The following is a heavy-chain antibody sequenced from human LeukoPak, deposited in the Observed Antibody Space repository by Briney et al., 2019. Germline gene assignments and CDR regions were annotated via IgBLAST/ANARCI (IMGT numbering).Heavy chain of an antibody. V-gene: IGHV3-30*02. CDR3: AKDLSIGSSWNSIDAVDS. D-gene: IGHD6-13*01. CDR2: IRYDGSNK. Sequence: GGSLRLSCAASGFTFSSYGMHWVRQAPGKGLEWVAFIRYDGSNKYYTDSAKGRFTISRDNSKNTLYLQMNSLRAEDTAVYYGAKDLSIGSSWNSIDAVDSWGQGTMVTVSS. J-gene: IGHJ3*02. CDR1: GFTFSSYG.